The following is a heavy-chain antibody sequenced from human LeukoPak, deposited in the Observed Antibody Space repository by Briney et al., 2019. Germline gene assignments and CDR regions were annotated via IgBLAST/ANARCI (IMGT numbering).Heavy chain of an antibody. CDR3: ATLIRMDV. Sequence: PGGSLRLSCAASGFTFSGYWMSWVRQAPGKGLEWVANIKQDGSEKYYVDSVKGRFTISRYNAKNSLYLQMNSLRAEDTAVYYCATLIRMDVWGKGTTVTVSS. CDR1: GFTFSGYW. CDR2: IKQDGSEK. V-gene: IGHV3-7*01. J-gene: IGHJ6*04. D-gene: IGHD2-21*01.